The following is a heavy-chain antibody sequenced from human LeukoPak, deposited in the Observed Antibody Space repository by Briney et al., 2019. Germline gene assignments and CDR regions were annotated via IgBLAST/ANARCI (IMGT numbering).Heavy chain of an antibody. V-gene: IGHV4-4*09. Sequence: SETLSLTCTVSGGSISSYYWSWIRQPPGKGLEWIGYIYTSGSTNYNPFLKSRVTISVDTSKNQFSLKLSSVTAADTAVYYCARDEGYCSSTSCSANYYFDYWGQGTLVTVSS. J-gene: IGHJ4*02. CDR3: ARDEGYCSSTSCSANYYFDY. D-gene: IGHD2-2*01. CDR2: IYTSGST. CDR1: GGSISSYY.